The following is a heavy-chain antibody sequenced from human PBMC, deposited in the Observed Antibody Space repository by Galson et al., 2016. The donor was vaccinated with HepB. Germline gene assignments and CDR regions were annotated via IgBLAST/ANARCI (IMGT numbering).Heavy chain of an antibody. CDR1: GFTFSNYV. Sequence: SLRLSCAASGFTFSNYVMNWVRQAPGKGLEWVSSISNSGTYMYYADSVRGRFTISRDNAKNSLYLQLNSLRAEDTAVYYCARNGRRNYGDYGRFDYWGQGTLVTVSS. CDR3: ARNGRRNYGDYGRFDY. V-gene: IGHV3-21*01. CDR2: ISNSGTYM. D-gene: IGHD4-17*01. J-gene: IGHJ4*02.